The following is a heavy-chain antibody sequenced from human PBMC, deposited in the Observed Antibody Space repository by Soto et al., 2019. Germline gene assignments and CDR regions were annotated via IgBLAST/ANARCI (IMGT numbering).Heavy chain of an antibody. Sequence: QVHLQQWGAGVLKPSETLSLTCAVYGGSLSGSFWSWIRQPPGRGLEWIGEINHSGSTNYSPSLSGRVPISVDTSKHPITLELGPVPAADKAVYYCARGRPIWWVVRKFDPSVMDVWGTGTTVTFSS. CDR3: ARGRPIWWVVRKFDPSVMDV. J-gene: IGHJ6*04. D-gene: IGHD2-21*01. CDR2: INHSGST. CDR1: GGSLSGSF. V-gene: IGHV4-34*02.